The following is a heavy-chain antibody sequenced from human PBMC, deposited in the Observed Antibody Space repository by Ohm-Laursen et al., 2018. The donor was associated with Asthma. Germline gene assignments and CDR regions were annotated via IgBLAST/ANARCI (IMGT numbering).Heavy chain of an antibody. D-gene: IGHD1-1*01. CDR3: ARDDSSGTTTGGFDY. CDR1: GGSFSGYY. V-gene: IGHV4-34*01. J-gene: IGHJ4*02. CDR2: INHSGST. Sequence: PGTLSLTCTVYGGSFSGYYWSWIRQPPGKGLEWIGEINHSGSTNYNPSLKSRVTISVDTSKNQFSLKLSSVTAADTAVYYCARDDSSGTTTGGFDYWGQGTLVTVSS.